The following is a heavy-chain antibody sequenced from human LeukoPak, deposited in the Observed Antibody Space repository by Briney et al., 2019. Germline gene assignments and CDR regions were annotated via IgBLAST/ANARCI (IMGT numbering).Heavy chain of an antibody. CDR3: AKSRQPHYYYGMDV. D-gene: IGHD2-2*01. J-gene: IGHJ6*02. CDR2: ISGSGGST. Sequence: GGSLRLSCAASGFTFSSYVMSWVRQAPGKGLEWVSAISGSGGSTYYADSVKGRFTISRDNSKNTLYLQMNSLRAEDTAVYYCAKSRQPHYYYGMDVWGQGTTVTVSS. V-gene: IGHV3-23*01. CDR1: GFTFSSYV.